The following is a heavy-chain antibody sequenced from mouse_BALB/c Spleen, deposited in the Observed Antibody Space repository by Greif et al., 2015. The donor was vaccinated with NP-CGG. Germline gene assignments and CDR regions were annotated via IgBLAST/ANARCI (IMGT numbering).Heavy chain of an antibody. CDR1: GYAFTNYL. D-gene: IGHD3-2*01. CDR2: INPGSGGT. J-gene: IGHJ4*01. CDR3: ARPLDSSGWAMDY. V-gene: IGHV1-54*01. Sequence: QVQLQQSGAELVRPGTSVKVSCKASGYAFTNYLIEWVKQRPGQGLEWIGVINPGSGGTNYNEKFKGKATLTADKSSSTAYMQLSSLTSDDSAVFFCARPLDSSGWAMDYWGQGTSVTVSS.